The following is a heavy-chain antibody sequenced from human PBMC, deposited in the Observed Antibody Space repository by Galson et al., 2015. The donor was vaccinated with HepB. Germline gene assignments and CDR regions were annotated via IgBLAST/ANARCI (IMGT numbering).Heavy chain of an antibody. Sequence: SVTVSCKASGGTFSSYAISWVRQAPGQGLEWMGGIIPIFGTANYAQKFQGRVTITADESTSTAYMELSSLRSEDTAVYYCARDFTKNGTYNWFAPGAREPWSPSPQ. V-gene: IGHV1-69*13. CDR3: ARDFTKNGTYNWFAP. CDR2: IIPIFGTA. D-gene: IGHD3-3*01. CDR1: GGTFSSYA. J-gene: IGHJ5*02.